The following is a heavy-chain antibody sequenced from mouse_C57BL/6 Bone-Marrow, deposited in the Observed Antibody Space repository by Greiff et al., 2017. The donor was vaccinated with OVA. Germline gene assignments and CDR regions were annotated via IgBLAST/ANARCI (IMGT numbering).Heavy chain of an antibody. Sequence: VMLVESGAELARPGASVKLSCKASGYTFTSYGISWVKQRTGQGLEWIGEIYPRSGNTYYNEKFKGKATLTADKSSSTAYMELRSLTSEDSAVYFCARGDYSNSYYFDYWGQGTTLTVSS. J-gene: IGHJ2*01. CDR2: IYPRSGNT. CDR3: ARGDYSNSYYFDY. V-gene: IGHV1-81*01. D-gene: IGHD2-5*01. CDR1: GYTFTSYG.